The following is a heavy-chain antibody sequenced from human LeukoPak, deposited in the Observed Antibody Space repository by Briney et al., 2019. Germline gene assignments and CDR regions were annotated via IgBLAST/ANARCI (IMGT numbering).Heavy chain of an antibody. Sequence: SETLSLTCTVSGGSINGYYWSWIRQPPGKGLEWIGSIYYSGSTNYNPSLKSRVTISVDTSKNQFSLKLSSVTAADTAVYYCARGDGYNRVWGQGTLVTVSS. CDR1: GGSINGYY. J-gene: IGHJ4*02. D-gene: IGHD5-24*01. V-gene: IGHV4-59*01. CDR2: IYYSGST. CDR3: ARGDGYNRV.